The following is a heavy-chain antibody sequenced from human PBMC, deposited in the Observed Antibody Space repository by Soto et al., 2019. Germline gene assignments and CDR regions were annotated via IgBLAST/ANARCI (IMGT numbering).Heavy chain of an antibody. J-gene: IGHJ5*02. CDR2: IYYSGST. V-gene: IGHV4-59*01. CDR3: AREAPLRGSSWYPLGWFDP. D-gene: IGHD6-13*01. CDR1: GGSISSYY. Sequence: SETLSLTCTVSGGSISSYYWSWIRQPPGKGLEWIGYIYYSGSTNYNPSLKSRVTISVDTSKNQFSLKLSSVTAADTAVYSCAREAPLRGSSWYPLGWFDPWGQGTLVTVSS.